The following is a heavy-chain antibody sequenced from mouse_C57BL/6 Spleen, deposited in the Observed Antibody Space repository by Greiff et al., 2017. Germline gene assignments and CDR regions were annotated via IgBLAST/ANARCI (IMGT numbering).Heavy chain of an antibody. CDR2: INPSTGGT. J-gene: IGHJ2*01. CDR3: VSQPY. V-gene: IGHV1-53*01. Sequence: VQLQQPGPELVKPGASVKLSCTASGYTFTSYWMHWVKQRPGQGLEWIGNINPSTGGTNYNEKSKSKATLTVDKSSSKAYMQLSSLTSEASAVDYCVSQPYWGQGTPLTVSS. D-gene: IGHD6-1*01. CDR1: GYTFTSYW.